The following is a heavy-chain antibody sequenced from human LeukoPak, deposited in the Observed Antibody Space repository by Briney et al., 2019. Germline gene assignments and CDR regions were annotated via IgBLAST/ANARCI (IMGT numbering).Heavy chain of an antibody. CDR2: IIPIFGTA. D-gene: IGHD4-17*01. CDR1: GGTFSSYA. V-gene: IGHV1-69*01. CDR3: ARASASPTTVTYYFDY. Sequence: ASVKVSCKASGGTFSSYAISWVRQAPGQGLEWMGGIIPIFGTANYAQKFQGRVTITADESTCTAHMELSSLRSEDTAVYYCARASASPTTVTYYFDYWGQGTLVTVSS. J-gene: IGHJ4*02.